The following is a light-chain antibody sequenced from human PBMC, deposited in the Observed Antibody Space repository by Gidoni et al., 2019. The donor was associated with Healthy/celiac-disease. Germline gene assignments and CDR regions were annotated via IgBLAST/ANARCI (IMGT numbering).Light chain of an antibody. J-gene: IGKJ2*01. CDR2: GAS. V-gene: IGKV3-15*01. Sequence: EIVMTQSTASLSVSPGERATLSCRASQSISSNLAWYQQKPGQAPRLLIFGASTRATGIPARFSGSGSGTEFTLTISSLQSEDFAVYYCQQSNNWPPEYTFGQGTKLEIK. CDR3: QQSNNWPPEYT. CDR1: QSISSN.